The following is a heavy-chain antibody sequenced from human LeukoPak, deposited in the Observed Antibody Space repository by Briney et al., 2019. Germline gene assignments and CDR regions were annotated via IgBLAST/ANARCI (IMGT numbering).Heavy chain of an antibody. CDR2: ISASGGST. J-gene: IGHJ4*02. D-gene: IGHD1-1*01. CDR1: GSTFRSHA. Sequence: PGGSLRLSCAASGSTFRSHAMSWVRQAPGKGLQWVSGISASGGSTYYADSVKGRFTISRDNSKNTLYLQMNSLRAEDTALYYCAKTGQRPGTDFDCWGQGTLVTVSS. V-gene: IGHV3-23*01. CDR3: AKTGQRPGTDFDC.